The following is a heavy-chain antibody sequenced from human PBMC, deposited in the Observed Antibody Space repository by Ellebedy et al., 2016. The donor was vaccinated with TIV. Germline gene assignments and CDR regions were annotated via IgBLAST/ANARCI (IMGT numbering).Heavy chain of an antibody. CDR3: AAHLREGHYHVQDV. V-gene: IGHV3-53*01. Sequence: GESLKISCAVSGFTVNNHYFTWVRQAPGRGLECVSIIDIGDTANYAASVKGRFTISRDSSQNTLFLQITSLTIDDTAVYYCAAHLREGHYHVQDVWGPGTTVIVSS. CDR1: GFTVNNHY. CDR2: IDIGDTA. D-gene: IGHD1-26*01. J-gene: IGHJ6*02.